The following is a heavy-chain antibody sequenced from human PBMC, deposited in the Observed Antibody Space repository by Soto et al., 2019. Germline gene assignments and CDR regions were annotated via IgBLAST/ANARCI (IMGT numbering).Heavy chain of an antibody. CDR3: AREIRKGWFDP. CDR2: IKQDGSEK. Sequence: EVQLVESGGGLVQPGGSLRLSCAASGFTFSSYWMSWVRQAPGKGLEWVANIKQDGSEKYYVDSVKGRFTISRDNAKNSLYLKMNSLRAEDTAVYYCAREIRKGWFDPWGQGTLVTVSS. V-gene: IGHV3-7*01. J-gene: IGHJ5*02. CDR1: GFTFSSYW.